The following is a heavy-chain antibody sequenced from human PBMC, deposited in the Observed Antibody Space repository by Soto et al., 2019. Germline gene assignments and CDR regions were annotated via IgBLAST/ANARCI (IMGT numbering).Heavy chain of an antibody. CDR1: GGSLSSGGHY. J-gene: IGHJ4*02. CDR2: IYDSVNT. V-gene: IGHV4-31*03. CDR3: ARAHHRGYFEIVTDY. D-gene: IGHD2-21*01. Sequence: SETLSLTCTVSGGSLSSGGHYWSWIRQHPGKGLEWIGHIYDSVNTYYSPSLRSRVTISADMSKNQFSLNLSSVTAADTAVYYCARAHHRGYFEIVTDYWGQGTLVTVSS.